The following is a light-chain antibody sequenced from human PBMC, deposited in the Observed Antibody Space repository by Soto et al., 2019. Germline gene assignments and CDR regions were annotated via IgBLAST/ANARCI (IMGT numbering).Light chain of an antibody. J-gene: IGKJ4*01. Sequence: IQLTQSPSSLSASVGDRVTITCRASQGISSYLAWYQQKPGKAPKLLIYAASTLQSGVPSRFSGSGSGTDFTLPISSLPAEDFATYSCQQVNSFPLTFGGGTKVEMK. V-gene: IGKV1-9*01. CDR1: QGISSY. CDR2: AAS. CDR3: QQVNSFPLT.